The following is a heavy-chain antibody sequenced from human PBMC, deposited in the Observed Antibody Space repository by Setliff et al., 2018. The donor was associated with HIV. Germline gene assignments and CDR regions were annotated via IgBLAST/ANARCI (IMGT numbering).Heavy chain of an antibody. CDR1: GGSISSNHW. CDR3: ARGDPLRFLDY. CDR2: MHHSGSN. V-gene: IGHV4-4*02. J-gene: IGHJ4*02. Sequence: SETLSLTCAVSGGSISSNHWWSWVRQPPGKGLEWIGEMHHSGSNNYNPSLTSRVIISVDKSDNLFFLNLTSVTAADTAVYYCARGDPLRFLDYWGQGTLVTVSS. D-gene: IGHD3-10*01.